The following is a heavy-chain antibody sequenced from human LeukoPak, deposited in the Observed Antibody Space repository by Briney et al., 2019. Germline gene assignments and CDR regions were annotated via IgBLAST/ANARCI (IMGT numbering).Heavy chain of an antibody. D-gene: IGHD3-16*01. Sequence: PSETLSLTCTVSGGSISSSSYYWGWIRQPPGKGLEWIGSIYYSGSTYYNPSLKSRVTMSVDTSKNQFSLKLNSVTAADTAVYYCARRVTGRGTYYFDYWGQGTLVTVSS. V-gene: IGHV4-39*01. J-gene: IGHJ4*02. CDR3: ARRVTGRGTYYFDY. CDR2: IYYSGST. CDR1: GGSISSSSYY.